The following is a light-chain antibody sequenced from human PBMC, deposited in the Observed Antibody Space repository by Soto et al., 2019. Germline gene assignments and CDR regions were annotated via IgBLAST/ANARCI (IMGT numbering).Light chain of an antibody. CDR1: QGIRRF. Sequence: DIQLTQSPSYLSASVGDRVTITCRASQGIRRFLAWYQQKPGKAPKLVIYAASTLQSGVPSRFSGSGSGTEFTLTINSLQPDDFATYYCQQIAIPPITFGPGTKVDI. CDR2: AAS. J-gene: IGKJ3*01. V-gene: IGKV1-9*01. CDR3: QQIAIPPIT.